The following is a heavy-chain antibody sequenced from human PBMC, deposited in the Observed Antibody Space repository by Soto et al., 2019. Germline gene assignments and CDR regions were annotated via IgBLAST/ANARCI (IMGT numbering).Heavy chain of an antibody. Sequence: ASVKVSCKASGFTFGSSAVQWVRQARGQRLEWIGWIVVGNGHTNYAQKFQERVTITRDMSTGTAYMELSSLRSEDTAVYYCAGRYCSGGSCYNYYGMDVWGRGTTVTVSS. CDR2: IVVGNGHT. D-gene: IGHD2-15*01. J-gene: IGHJ6*02. V-gene: IGHV1-58*01. CDR1: GFTFGSSA. CDR3: AGRYCSGGSCYNYYGMDV.